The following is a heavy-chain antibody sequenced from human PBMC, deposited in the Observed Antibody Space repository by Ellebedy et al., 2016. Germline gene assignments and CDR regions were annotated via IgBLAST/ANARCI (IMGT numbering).Heavy chain of an antibody. CDR1: GYTFTTYY. CDR3: ARTNVLLPDD. Sequence: ASVKVSXXASGYTFTTYYMHWVRQAPGQGLEWMGWINPNSGGTNYAQKFQGRVTMTRDTSISTAYMELSSLRSEDTAVYYCARTNVLLPDDWGQGTLVTVSS. CDR2: INPNSGGT. J-gene: IGHJ4*02. V-gene: IGHV1-2*02. D-gene: IGHD3-10*01.